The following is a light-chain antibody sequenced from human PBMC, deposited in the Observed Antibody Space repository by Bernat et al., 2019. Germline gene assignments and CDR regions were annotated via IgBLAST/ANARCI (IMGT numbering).Light chain of an antibody. CDR2: EVS. J-gene: IGLJ1*01. V-gene: IGLV2-8*01. Sequence: QSALTQPPSASGSPGQSVTISCTGTSSDVGGYNYVSWYQQHPDKAPKLIISEVSKRPSGVPDRFSGSKSGNTASLTVSGLQAEDEAGYYCSSYAGSNNYVFGTGTKVTVL. CDR3: SSYAGSNNYV. CDR1: SSDVGGYNY.